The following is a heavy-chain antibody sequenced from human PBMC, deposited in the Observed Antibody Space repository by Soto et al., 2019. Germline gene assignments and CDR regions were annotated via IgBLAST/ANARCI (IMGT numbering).Heavy chain of an antibody. D-gene: IGHD2-15*01. V-gene: IGHV1-69*02. CDR1: GGTFSSYT. CDR3: AGRYCSGGSCYPNSDAFDI. Sequence: ASVKVSCKASGGTFSSYTISWVRQAPGQGLEWMGRIIPILGIANYAQKFQGRVTITADKSTSTAYMELSSLGSEDTAVYYCAGRYCSGGSCYPNSDAFDIWGQGTMVTVSS. CDR2: IIPILGIA. J-gene: IGHJ3*02.